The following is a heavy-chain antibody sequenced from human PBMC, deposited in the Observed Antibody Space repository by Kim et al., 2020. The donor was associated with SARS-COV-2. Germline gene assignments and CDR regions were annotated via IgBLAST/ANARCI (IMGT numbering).Heavy chain of an antibody. CDR3: ARATMITFGGVIDHFDY. CDR2: NYYSGST. V-gene: IGHV4-31*03. Sequence: SETLSLTCTVSGGSISSGGYYWSWIRQHPGKGLEWMGYNYYSGSTYYNPSLKRRVTISVDTSKNQFSLKLSSVTAADTVVYYCARATMITFGGVIDHFDYWGQGTLVTVSS. J-gene: IGHJ4*02. D-gene: IGHD3-16*02. CDR1: GGSISSGGYY.